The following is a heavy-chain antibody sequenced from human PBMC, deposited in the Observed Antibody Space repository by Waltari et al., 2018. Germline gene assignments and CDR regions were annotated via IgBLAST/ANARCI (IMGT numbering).Heavy chain of an antibody. CDR2: IYPGDSDT. D-gene: IGHD4-17*01. Sequence: EVQLVPSGAEVKKPGESLKIPCKGSGYSFTHYWTGGGRLRPGKALQGMGIIYPGDSDTRYSPSFQGQVTISADKSISTAYLQWSSLKASDTAMYYCARPSADYGGNSVNYWGQGTLVTVSS. V-gene: IGHV5-51*01. CDR1: GYSFTHYW. J-gene: IGHJ4*02. CDR3: ARPSADYGGNSVNY.